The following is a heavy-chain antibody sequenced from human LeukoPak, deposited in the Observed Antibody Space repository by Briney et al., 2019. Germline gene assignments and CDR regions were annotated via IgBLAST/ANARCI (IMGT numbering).Heavy chain of an antibody. Sequence: QPSETLSLTCTVSGGSISSYYWSWIRQPPGKGLEWIGYIYYSGSTNYNPSLKSRVTISVDTSKNQFSLKLSSVTAADTAVYYCARLGGWKWRYCSGGSCYSNFDYWGQGTLVTVSS. V-gene: IGHV4-59*12. CDR1: GGSISSYY. CDR2: IYYSGST. CDR3: ARLGGWKWRYCSGGSCYSNFDY. D-gene: IGHD2-15*01. J-gene: IGHJ4*02.